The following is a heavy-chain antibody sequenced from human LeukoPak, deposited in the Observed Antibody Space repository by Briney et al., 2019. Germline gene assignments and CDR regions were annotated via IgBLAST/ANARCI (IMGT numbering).Heavy chain of an antibody. CDR2: INHSGST. Sequence: SETLSLTCAVYGGSFSGYYWSWIRLPPGKGLEWIGEINHSGSTNYNPSLKSRVTISVDTSKNQFSLKLSSVTATDTAVYYRARGRAGRLSASNWFDPWGHGTLVTVSS. CDR3: ARGRAGRLSASNWFDP. CDR1: GGSFSGYY. V-gene: IGHV4-34*01. D-gene: IGHD6-19*01. J-gene: IGHJ5*02.